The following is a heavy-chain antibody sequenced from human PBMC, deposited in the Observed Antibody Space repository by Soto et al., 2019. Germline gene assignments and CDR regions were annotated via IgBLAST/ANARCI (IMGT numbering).Heavy chain of an antibody. CDR1: GYTFTRYG. J-gene: IGHJ4*02. CDR3: ARTARWEVLRQASAF. CDR2: ISGYNGDT. V-gene: IGHV1-18*01. Sequence: ASVKVSCKASGYTFTRYGISWVRQAPGQGLEWMGWISGYNGDTNYAQKFQGRVSMTIDTSTTTAYMELRSLRSDDTAMYFCARTARWEVLRQASAFWGQGTMVTVSS. D-gene: IGHD3-3*01.